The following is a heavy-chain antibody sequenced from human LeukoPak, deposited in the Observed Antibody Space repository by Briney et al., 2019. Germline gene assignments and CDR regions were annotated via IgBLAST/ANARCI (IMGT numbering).Heavy chain of an antibody. CDR3: ARERSTEGLGY. Sequence: SETLSLTCTVSGGSISSSSYYWGWIRQPPGKGLEWIGSIYYSGSTYYNPSLKSRVTISVDTSKNQFSLKLSSVTAADTALYYCARERSTEGLGYWGQGTLVTVSS. CDR1: GGSISSSSYY. J-gene: IGHJ4*02. V-gene: IGHV4-39*07. D-gene: IGHD4-17*01. CDR2: IYYSGST.